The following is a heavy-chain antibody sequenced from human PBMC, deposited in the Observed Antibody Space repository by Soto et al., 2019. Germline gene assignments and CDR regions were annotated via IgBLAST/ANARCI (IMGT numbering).Heavy chain of an antibody. D-gene: IGHD3-22*01. CDR1: GGPLTTYF. J-gene: IGHJ3*02. V-gene: IGHV4-59*01. CDR3: PVPSYYYDCSGYSDAFAI. CDR2: VSYFGTT. Sequence: PSETLSLTCNVSGGPLTTYFWSWIRQPPGKGLEWIGYVSYFGTTNYNPSLQSRRTISLDTSKTHFSLNLRSVTAADTAVYYCPVPSYYYDCSGYSDAFAIWGQGTMVPGS.